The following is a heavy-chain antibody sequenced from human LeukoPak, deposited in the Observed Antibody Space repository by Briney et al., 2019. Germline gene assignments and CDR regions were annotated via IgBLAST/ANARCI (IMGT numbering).Heavy chain of an antibody. V-gene: IGHV1-24*01. J-gene: IGHJ4*02. D-gene: IGHD3-22*01. CDR3: AISPYYYDSSGYIGLYY. CDR1: GYTLTELS. CDR2: FDSEDGET. Sequence: ASVKVSCKVSGYTLTELSMHWVRQAPGKGLEWMGGFDSEDGETIYAQKFQGRVTMTEDTSTDTAYMELSSLRSEDTAVYYCAISPYYYDSSGYIGLYYWGQGTLVTVSS.